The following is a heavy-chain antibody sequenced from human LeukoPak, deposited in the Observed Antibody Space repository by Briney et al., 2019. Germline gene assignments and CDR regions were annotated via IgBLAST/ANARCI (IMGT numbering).Heavy chain of an antibody. CDR1: GGTFSSYA. Sequence: GASVKVSCKASGGTFSSYAISWVRQAPGQGLEWMGRIIPIFGTANYAQKFQRRVTITTDESTSTAYTERSSLRSEDTAVYYCARDTVGDILTDAFDIWGQGTMVTVSS. V-gene: IGHV1-69*05. CDR2: IIPIFGTA. D-gene: IGHD1-26*01. CDR3: ARDTVGDILTDAFDI. J-gene: IGHJ3*02.